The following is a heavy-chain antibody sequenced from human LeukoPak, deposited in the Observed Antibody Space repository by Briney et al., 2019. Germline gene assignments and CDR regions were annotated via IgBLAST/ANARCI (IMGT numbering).Heavy chain of an antibody. J-gene: IGHJ4*02. CDR1: GFTFSSYA. CDR2: TNTDGSST. Sequence: GGSLRLSCAASGFTFSSYAMSWVRQAPGKGLEWVSRTNTDGSSTSYADSVKGRFTISRDNAKNTLYLQMNSLRADDTAVYYCARGGLEPVDYWGQGTLVTVSS. CDR3: ARGGLEPVDY. D-gene: IGHD1-1*01. V-gene: IGHV3-74*01.